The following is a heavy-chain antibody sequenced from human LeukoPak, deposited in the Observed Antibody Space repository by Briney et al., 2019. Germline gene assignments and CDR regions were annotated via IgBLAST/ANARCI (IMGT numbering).Heavy chain of an antibody. V-gene: IGHV1-69*15. CDR1: GGTFSSYA. CDR2: IFPIFATA. D-gene: IGHD1-26*01. CDR3: ARESGSYEAYFDY. Sequence: VKVSCKASGGTFSSYAISWVRQAPGQGLEWMGRIFPIFATANYAQKFQGRVTITADESTSTAYMELSSLRSEDTAVYYCARESGSYEAYFDYWGQGTLVTVSS. J-gene: IGHJ4*02.